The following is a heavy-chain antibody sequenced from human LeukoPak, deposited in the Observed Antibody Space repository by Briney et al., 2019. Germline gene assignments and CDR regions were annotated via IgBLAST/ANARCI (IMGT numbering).Heavy chain of an antibody. CDR1: GFTFSTYW. CDR2: INGDGSST. CDR3: ARAHIISNS. J-gene: IGHJ4*02. D-gene: IGHD2-2*01. V-gene: IGHV3-74*01. Sequence: GGSLRLSCVASGFTFSTYWMHWVRQAPGKGLVWVSRINGDGSSTSYADSVKGRFTISRDNAENTLYLQMNSLRAEDTAVYYCARAHIISNSWGQGTLVTVSS.